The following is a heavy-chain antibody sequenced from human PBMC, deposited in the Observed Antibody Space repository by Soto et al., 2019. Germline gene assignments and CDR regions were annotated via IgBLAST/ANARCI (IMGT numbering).Heavy chain of an antibody. J-gene: IGHJ6*02. Sequence: SETLSLTCTVSGGSISSYYWSWIRQPPGKGLEWIGYIYYSGSTNYNPSLKSRVTISVDTSKNQFSLKLSSVTAADTAVYYCARDPGVAARPPYYYYGMDVWGQGTTVTV. D-gene: IGHD6-6*01. CDR3: ARDPGVAARPPYYYYGMDV. V-gene: IGHV4-59*01. CDR1: GGSISSYY. CDR2: IYYSGST.